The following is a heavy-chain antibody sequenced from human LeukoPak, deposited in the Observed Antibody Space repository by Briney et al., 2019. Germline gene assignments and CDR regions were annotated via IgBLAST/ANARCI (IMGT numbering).Heavy chain of an antibody. CDR1: GFTFSSYA. Sequence: GGSLRLSCAASGFTFSSYAMSWVRQAPGKGLEWVSAISGSGGSTYYADSVKGRFTISRDNSKNTLYLQMNSLRAEDTAVYYCAKGQILLGYSYGYAYWGQGTLVTVSS. D-gene: IGHD5-18*01. CDR2: ISGSGGST. J-gene: IGHJ4*02. V-gene: IGHV3-23*01. CDR3: AKGQILLGYSYGYAY.